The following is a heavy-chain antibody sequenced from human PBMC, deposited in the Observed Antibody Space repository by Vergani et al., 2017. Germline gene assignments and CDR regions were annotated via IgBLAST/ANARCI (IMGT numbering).Heavy chain of an antibody. CDR1: GDSISSGVYY. J-gene: IGHJ4*02. V-gene: IGHV4-31*03. Sequence: QVQLQESGPGLVKPSHTLYLTCSVSGDSISSGVYYWIWIRQPQGKGLEWIGYIYSTGRTHHNPSLRRRINMSVDTSKNQFSLKLNSVTAADTAMYYCARMGGYDEGDAFRIGYFDSWGPGSLVTVSS. CDR2: IYSTGRT. CDR3: ARMGGYDEGDAFRIGYFDS. D-gene: IGHD3-22*01.